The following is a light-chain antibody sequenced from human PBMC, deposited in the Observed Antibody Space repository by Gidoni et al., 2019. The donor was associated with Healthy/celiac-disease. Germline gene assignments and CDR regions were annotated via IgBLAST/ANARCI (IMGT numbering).Light chain of an antibody. V-gene: IGKV3-11*01. Sequence: EIVLTQSPATLSLSPGERATRSCRASQSVSSYLAWYQQKPGQAPRRLIYDASNRATGIPARFSGSGSGKDFTLTISSLEPEDFAVYYCQQRSNWPRLTFGGGTKVEIK. CDR3: QQRSNWPRLT. CDR1: QSVSSY. CDR2: DAS. J-gene: IGKJ4*01.